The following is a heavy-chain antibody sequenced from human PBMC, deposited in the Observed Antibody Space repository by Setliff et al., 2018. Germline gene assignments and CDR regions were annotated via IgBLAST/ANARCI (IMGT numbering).Heavy chain of an antibody. CDR1: GGSISPYF. CDR2: IYHNGNT. CDR3: VRDRTAYSYGLDG. V-gene: IGHV4-59*01. J-gene: IGHJ6*02. Sequence: SETLSLTCTVSGGSISPYFWSWIRQPPGKGLEWIGYIYHNGNTNFNPSLKTRVTMSVAPPKNQFALNLRSVTAADTAVYYCVRDRTAYSYGLDGWAQGTTVTVSS.